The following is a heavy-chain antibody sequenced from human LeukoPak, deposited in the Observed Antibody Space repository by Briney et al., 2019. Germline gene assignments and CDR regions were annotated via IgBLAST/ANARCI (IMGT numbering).Heavy chain of an antibody. J-gene: IGHJ6*03. D-gene: IGHD6-13*01. CDR3: AAYGAVAGPYSYYMDV. V-gene: IGHV3-21*01. Sequence: SVKGRFTISRDNAKNSLYLQMNSLRAEDTAVYYCAAYGAVAGPYSYYMDVWGKGTTVTVSS.